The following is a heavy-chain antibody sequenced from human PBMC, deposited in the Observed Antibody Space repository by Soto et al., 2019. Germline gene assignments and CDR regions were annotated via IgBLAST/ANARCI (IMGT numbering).Heavy chain of an antibody. Sequence: GGSLRLSCAASGFTFSSYGMHWVRQAPGKGLEWVAVIWYDGSNKYYADSVKGRFTISRDNSKNTLYLQMNSLRAEDTAVYYFAREGYDDSSDYLPYWGQGTLVTVSS. CDR1: GFTFSSYG. V-gene: IGHV3-33*01. CDR3: AREGYDDSSDYLPY. D-gene: IGHD3-22*01. J-gene: IGHJ4*02. CDR2: IWYDGSNK.